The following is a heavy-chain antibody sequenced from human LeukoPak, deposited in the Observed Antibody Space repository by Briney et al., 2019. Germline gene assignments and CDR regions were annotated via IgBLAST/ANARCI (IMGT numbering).Heavy chain of an antibody. CDR2: IYYSGST. CDR3: ARKRRGTIKHYYYYMDV. D-gene: IGHD5-24*01. J-gene: IGHJ6*03. CDR1: GGSIGSTNYY. V-gene: IGHV4-39*07. Sequence: SETLSLTCTVSGGSIGSTNYYWGWIRQPPGKGLEWIANIYYSGSTYYNPSLKSRVTISVDTSKNQFSLKLSSVTAADTAVYYCARKRRGTIKHYYYYMDVWGKGTTVTVSS.